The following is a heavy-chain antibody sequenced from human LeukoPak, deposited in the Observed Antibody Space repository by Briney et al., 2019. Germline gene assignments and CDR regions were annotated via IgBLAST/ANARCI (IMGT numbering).Heavy chain of an antibody. Sequence: GGSLRLSCVASGLTFSNYGMHWVRQAPGKGLEWVAFIRYDGSSKYYADSVKGRFTISRDNSKNTVYLQMNSLRGEDTAAYHCAKDSLSAAGDRVYSDYWGQGTLVTVSS. J-gene: IGHJ4*02. CDR3: AKDSLSAAGDRVYSDY. D-gene: IGHD6-13*01. CDR2: IRYDGSSK. V-gene: IGHV3-30*02. CDR1: GLTFSNYG.